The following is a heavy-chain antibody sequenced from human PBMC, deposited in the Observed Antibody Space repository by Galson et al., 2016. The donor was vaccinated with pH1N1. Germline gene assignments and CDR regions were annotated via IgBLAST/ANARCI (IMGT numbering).Heavy chain of an antibody. Sequence: SLRLSCAASGFTFSSYGMHWVRQASGKGPEWVAVISYDGSKKNYADSVKGRFTISRDDSKNTLYLQMNSLRAEDTAVYYCAKAGSGQLRMAFHLWGQGTTVIVSS. CDR2: ISYDGSKK. CDR3: AKAGSGQLRMAFHL. J-gene: IGHJ3*01. V-gene: IGHV3-30*18. D-gene: IGHD1-14*01. CDR1: GFTFSSYG.